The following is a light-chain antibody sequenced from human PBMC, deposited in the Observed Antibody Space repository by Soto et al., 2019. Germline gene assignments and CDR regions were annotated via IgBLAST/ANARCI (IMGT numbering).Light chain of an antibody. CDR3: QQGYTSSIT. V-gene: IGKV1-39*01. CDR1: QSIGKH. Sequence: IQMTQSPSSLSASVGDRVTITCRASQSIGKHLNWYQQKPGKAPKFLIYSVSSLQSGVPSRFSGSGSGTDFTLTINSLQPEDFATYYCQQGYTSSITFGQGTRMEIK. J-gene: IGKJ5*01. CDR2: SVS.